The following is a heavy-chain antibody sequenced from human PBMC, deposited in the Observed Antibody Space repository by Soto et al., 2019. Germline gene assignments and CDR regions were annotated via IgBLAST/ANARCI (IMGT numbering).Heavy chain of an antibody. J-gene: IGHJ4*02. CDR3: AKDQTSIVATPGYLDY. D-gene: IGHD5-12*01. V-gene: IGHV4-59*01. CDR1: GGSISSYY. CDR2: IYYSGST. Sequence: SETLSLTCTVSGGSISSYYWSWIRQPPGKGLEWIGYIYYSGSTNYNPSLKSRVTISVDTSKNQFSLKLSSVTAEDTAVYYCAKDQTSIVATPGYLDYWGQGTLVTVSS.